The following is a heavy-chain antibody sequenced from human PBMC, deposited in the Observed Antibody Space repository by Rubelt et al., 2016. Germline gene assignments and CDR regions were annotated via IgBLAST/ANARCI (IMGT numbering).Heavy chain of an antibody. CDR3: AKEEGSSSSF. CDR2: ISGSGGST. V-gene: IGHV3-23*01. D-gene: IGHD6-6*01. J-gene: IGHJ4*02. Sequence: GKGLEWVSAISGSGGSTYYADSVKGRFTISRDNSKNTLYLQMNSLRAEDTAVYYCAKEEGSSSSFWGQGTLVTVSS.